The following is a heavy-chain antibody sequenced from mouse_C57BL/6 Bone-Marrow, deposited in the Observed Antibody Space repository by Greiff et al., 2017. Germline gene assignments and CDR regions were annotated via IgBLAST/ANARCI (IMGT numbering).Heavy chain of an antibody. CDR3: ARHRRLTGPFAY. D-gene: IGHD4-1*01. V-gene: IGHV1-62-2*01. CDR1: GYTFTEYT. J-gene: IGHJ3*01. CDR2: FYPGSGSI. Sequence: VKVVESGAELVKPGASVKLSCKASGYTFTEYTIHWVKQRSGQGLEWIGWFYPGSGSIKYNEKFKDKATLTADKSSSTVYMELSRLTSEDSAVYFGARHRRLTGPFAYWGQGTLVTVSA.